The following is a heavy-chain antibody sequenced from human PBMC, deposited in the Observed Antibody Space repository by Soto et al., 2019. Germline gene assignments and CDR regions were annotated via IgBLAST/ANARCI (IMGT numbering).Heavy chain of an antibody. V-gene: IGHV1-69*12. Sequence: QVRLVQSEAEVKKPGSSVKVSCKASGGTFSNYAISWVRQAPGQGLEWMGVIILPFGTPNYAQTFQGSVTITADESMTTAYMELSGLRSEDTAVYYCARGPDYEGYFDYWGRGTLVTVSS. J-gene: IGHJ4*02. CDR1: GGTFSNYA. CDR2: IILPFGTP. CDR3: ARGPDYEGYFDY. D-gene: IGHD4-17*01.